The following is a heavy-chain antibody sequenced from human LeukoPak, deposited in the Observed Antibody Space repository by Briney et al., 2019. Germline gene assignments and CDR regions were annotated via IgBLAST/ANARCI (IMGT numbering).Heavy chain of an antibody. Sequence: WGSLTLSCAASGFTFSSYAMSWFRQAPGKGLEGVSAITGSGGSTYYAASLKGRFTISRDTSKSTLYLQMNSLTAADTAVYYCAKDWDYGSGSYYCGEIIHGPSDSCGQGTLVTVSS. J-gene: IGHJ4*02. V-gene: IGHV3-23*01. CDR1: GFTFSSYA. D-gene: IGHD3-10*01. CDR3: AKDWDYGSGSYYCGEIIHGPSDS. CDR2: ITGSGGST.